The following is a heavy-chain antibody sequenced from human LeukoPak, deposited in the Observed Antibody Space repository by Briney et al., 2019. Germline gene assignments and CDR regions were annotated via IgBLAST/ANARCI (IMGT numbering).Heavy chain of an antibody. CDR3: ARRPPSSSGYYYFDY. Sequence: GGSLRLSCAASRFIVSSNSMSWVRQTPGKGLEWVSVIYDGDKTNYGDSVKGRFTISRDNSKNTLYLQMNSLRAEDTAIYYCARRPPSSSGYYYFDYWGQGILVTVSS. CDR1: RFIVSSNS. CDR2: IYDGDKT. D-gene: IGHD3-22*01. J-gene: IGHJ4*02. V-gene: IGHV3-53*01.